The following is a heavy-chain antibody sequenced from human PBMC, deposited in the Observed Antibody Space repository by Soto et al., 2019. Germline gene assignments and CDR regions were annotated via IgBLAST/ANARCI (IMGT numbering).Heavy chain of an antibody. J-gene: IGHJ4*02. CDR1: GDSVSNNGAT. CDR3: ARDPPDFNSGFDS. D-gene: IGHD1-26*01. CDR2: AYYRSRWQY. V-gene: IGHV6-1*01. Sequence: SQTLSLTCAICGDSVSNNGATWSWIRQSPPRGLEWLGRAYYRSRWQYDYATSVRSRITIIPDTSKNQFSLQLTSVTPEDTAVYYCARDPPDFNSGFDSWGQGSLVTVSS.